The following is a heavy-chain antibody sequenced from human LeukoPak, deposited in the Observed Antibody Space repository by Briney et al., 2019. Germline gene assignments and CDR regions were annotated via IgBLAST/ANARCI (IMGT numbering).Heavy chain of an antibody. CDR2: ISYDGSNK. J-gene: IGHJ6*03. V-gene: IGHV3-30-3*01. CDR3: ASGYSYGRLSRYYYMDV. Sequence: GGSLRLSCAASGFTFSSYAMHWVRQAPGKGLEWVAVISYDGSNKYYADSVKGRFTISRDNSKNTLYLQMNSLRAEDTAVYYCASGYSYGRLSRYYYMDVWGKGTTVIVSS. D-gene: IGHD5-18*01. CDR1: GFTFSSYA.